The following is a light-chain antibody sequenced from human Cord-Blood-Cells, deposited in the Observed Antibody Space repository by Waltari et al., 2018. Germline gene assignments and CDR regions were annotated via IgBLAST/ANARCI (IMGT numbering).Light chain of an antibody. J-gene: IGKJ2*01. CDR2: GAS. CDR1: QSVSSSY. V-gene: IGKV3-20*01. Sequence: EIVLTQSPGTLSLSPGDRATLSCTASQSVSSSYLAWYQQKPGQAPRLLIYGASSRATGIPDRFSGSGSGTDFTLTISRLEPEDFAVYYCQQYGSSPPMYTFGQGTKLEIK. CDR3: QQYGSSPPMYT.